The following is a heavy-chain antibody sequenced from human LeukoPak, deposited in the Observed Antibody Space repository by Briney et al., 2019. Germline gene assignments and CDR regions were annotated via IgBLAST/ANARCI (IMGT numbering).Heavy chain of an antibody. J-gene: IGHJ4*02. D-gene: IGHD3-10*01. CDR3: ARFGGGLDH. CDR1: GFTFSDYY. V-gene: IGHV3-11*01. CDR2: MSGSGSTI. Sequence: GGSLRLSCAASGFTFSDYYMSWLRQAPGKGLEWISYMSGSGSTIYYADSVKGRFTVSRDNARHSLYLQMNSLGAEDTAVYYCARFGGGLDHWGQGTLVTVSS.